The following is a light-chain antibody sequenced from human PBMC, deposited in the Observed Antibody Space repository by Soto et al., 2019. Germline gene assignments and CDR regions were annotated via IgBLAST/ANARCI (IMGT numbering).Light chain of an antibody. Sequence: QSVLTQPAPVSGSAGQSITISCTATSSDVGGYNYVSWYQPHPGTAPKLMIYDVSNRPSGVSNRFSGSKSGNTSSLTISGLQAEYEAAYYCSSYTSRRIHVFGTGAEMTVL. CDR1: SSDVGGYNY. CDR2: DVS. CDR3: SSYTSRRIHV. V-gene: IGLV2-14*03. J-gene: IGLJ1*01.